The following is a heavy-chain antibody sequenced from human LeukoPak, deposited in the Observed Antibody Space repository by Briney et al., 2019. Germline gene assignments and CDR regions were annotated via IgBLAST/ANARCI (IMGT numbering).Heavy chain of an antibody. CDR3: AREFTAMAFDY. Sequence: GGSLRLSCVASGLNFSDSGMLWVRQAPGKGLEWLSSISSSSRYIYYAVSVKGRLTISRDNAKNSLYLHMDSLRAEDTAVYYCAREFTAMAFDYWGQGALVTVSS. CDR2: ISSSSRYI. D-gene: IGHD5-18*01. J-gene: IGHJ4*02. V-gene: IGHV3-21*01. CDR1: GLNFSDSG.